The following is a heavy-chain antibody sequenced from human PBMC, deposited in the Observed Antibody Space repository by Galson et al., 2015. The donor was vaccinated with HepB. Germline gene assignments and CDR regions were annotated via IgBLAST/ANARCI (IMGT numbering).Heavy chain of an antibody. Sequence: SLRLSCAASGFTFRTYWMTWVRQAPGKGLEWVAYINQDGSVTHYVDSVKGRFTIPRDNAKNSVYLQMNSLRAEDTAVYFCATVRSINCFDAWGQGTLVTGSS. J-gene: IGHJ5*02. CDR1: GFTFRTYW. V-gene: IGHV3-7*03. D-gene: IGHD3-3*01. CDR3: ATVRSINCFDA. CDR2: INQDGSVT.